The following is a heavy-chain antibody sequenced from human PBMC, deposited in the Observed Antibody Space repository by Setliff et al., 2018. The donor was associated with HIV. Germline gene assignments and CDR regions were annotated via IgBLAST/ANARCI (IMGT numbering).Heavy chain of an antibody. D-gene: IGHD5-12*01. V-gene: IGHV3-73*01. CDR1: GFTLSGSA. J-gene: IGHJ4*02. Sequence: GGSLRLSCAASGFTLSGSAMHWVRQASGKGLERVGRIRSETNTYATAYAASVKGRFTISRDDSKNTAYLQMNSLKTEDTAVYYCSCSGYDSYFDYWGQGTPVTVSS. CDR2: IRSETNTYAT. CDR3: SCSGYDSYFDY.